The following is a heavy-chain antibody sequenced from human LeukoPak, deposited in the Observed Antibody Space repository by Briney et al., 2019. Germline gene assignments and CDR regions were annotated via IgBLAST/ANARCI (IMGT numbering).Heavy chain of an antibody. D-gene: IGHD3-22*01. V-gene: IGHV1-69*05. Sequence: SVKVSCKASGGTFSSYAISWVRQAPGQGLEWMGGIIPIFGTANYAQKFQGRVTITTDESTSTAYMELSSLRSEDTAVYYCARALREYYYDSSGFTAFDIWGQGTMVTVSS. CDR2: IIPIFGTA. CDR1: GGTFSSYA. CDR3: ARALREYYYDSSGFTAFDI. J-gene: IGHJ3*02.